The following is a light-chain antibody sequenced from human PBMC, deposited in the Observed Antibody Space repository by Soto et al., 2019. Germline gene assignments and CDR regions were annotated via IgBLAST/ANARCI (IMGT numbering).Light chain of an antibody. CDR3: TSPTPGSLYV. Sequence: QSALTPPASVSGSPGQSITISCTGTSSDVGNYNYVSWYQQYPGRVPKLLIYIVSNRPSGVSNRFSGSKSGNTASLTISGLQAEDEADYFCTSPTPGSLYVFGTGTKVTV. J-gene: IGLJ1*01. CDR2: IVS. V-gene: IGLV2-14*01. CDR1: SSDVGNYNY.